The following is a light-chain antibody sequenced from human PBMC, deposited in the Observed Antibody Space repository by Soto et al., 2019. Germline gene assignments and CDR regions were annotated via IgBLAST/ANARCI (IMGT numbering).Light chain of an antibody. CDR3: QGWDSSTGNYV. Sequence: SYELTQPPSVSVSSGQTASITCSGDKLGDKDACWYQQKPDQSPVLVIYEDSKRHSGIPEPVSCSNSGNTATLTISGTHAMDEADYYCQGWDSSTGNYVFGTGTKLTVL. CDR1: KLGDKD. J-gene: IGLJ1*01. CDR2: EDS. V-gene: IGLV3-1*01.